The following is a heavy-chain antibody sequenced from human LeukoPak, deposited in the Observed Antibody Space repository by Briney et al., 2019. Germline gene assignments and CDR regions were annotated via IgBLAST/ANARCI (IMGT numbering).Heavy chain of an antibody. CDR1: GYGFTSYW. J-gene: IGHJ4*02. CDR2: IYPGDSDT. V-gene: IGHV5-51*01. D-gene: IGHD3-10*01. CDR3: ARGRRFGELSHPTYYFDY. Sequence: GESLQISCQGPGYGFTSYWIGWVRPMPGKGLEWMGIIYPGDSDTRYSPSFQGQVTISADKYISTAYLQWSSLKASDTAMYYCARGRRFGELSHPTYYFDYWGEGPQLPVSS.